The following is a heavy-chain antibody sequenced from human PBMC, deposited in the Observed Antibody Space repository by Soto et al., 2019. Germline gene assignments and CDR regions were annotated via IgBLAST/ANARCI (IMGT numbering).Heavy chain of an antibody. CDR3: AKDGPGSSCWGMDV. D-gene: IGHD6-19*01. J-gene: IGHJ6*02. Sequence: QVQLVESGGGVVQPGRSLRLSCAASGFTISSYGMHWVRQAPGKGLEWVAVISYDGSNKYYADSVKGRFTISRDNSKNTLYLQMNSLRAEDTAVYYCAKDGPGSSCWGMDVWGQGTTVTVSS. CDR1: GFTISSYG. V-gene: IGHV3-30*18. CDR2: ISYDGSNK.